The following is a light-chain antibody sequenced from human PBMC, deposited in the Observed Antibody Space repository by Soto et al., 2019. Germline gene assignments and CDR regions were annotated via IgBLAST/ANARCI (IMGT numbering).Light chain of an antibody. V-gene: IGLV2-8*01. CDR2: EVN. CDR1: SSDVGRYNY. Sequence: QSALTQPPSASGSPGQSVTISCTGTSSDVGRYNYISWYQQHPGKAPKLMIYEVNKRPSGVPDRFSGSKSGNMASLTVSGLQAEDEADYYCSAYSGSSTLFGGGTKLTVL. CDR3: SAYSGSSTL. J-gene: IGLJ2*01.